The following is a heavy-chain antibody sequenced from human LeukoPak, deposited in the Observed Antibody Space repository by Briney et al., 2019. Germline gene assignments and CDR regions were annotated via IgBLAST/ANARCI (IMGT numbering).Heavy chain of an antibody. Sequence: SETLSLTCTVSGGSISSSSYYWGWIRQPPGKGLEWIGSIYYSGSTYYNPSLESRVTISVDTSKNQFSLKLSSVTAADTAVYYCARHAYYDFWSGYRSHPLFDYWGQGTLVTVSS. J-gene: IGHJ4*02. CDR1: GGSISSSSYY. CDR3: ARHAYYDFWSGYRSHPLFDY. CDR2: IYYSGST. D-gene: IGHD3-3*01. V-gene: IGHV4-39*01.